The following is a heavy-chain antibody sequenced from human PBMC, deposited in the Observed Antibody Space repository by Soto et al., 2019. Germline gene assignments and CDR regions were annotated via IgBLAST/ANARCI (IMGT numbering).Heavy chain of an antibody. V-gene: IGHV3-30-3*01. CDR1: GFTFSSYA. CDR2: ISYDGSNK. CDR3: ARQGLAAAGPYYYYYGMDV. D-gene: IGHD6-13*01. Sequence: GSLRFSCAASGFTFSSYAMHWVRQAPGKGLEWVAVISYDGSNKYYADSVKGRFTISRDNSKNTLYLQMNSLRAEDTAVYYCARQGLAAAGPYYYYYGMDVWGQGTTVTVSS. J-gene: IGHJ6*02.